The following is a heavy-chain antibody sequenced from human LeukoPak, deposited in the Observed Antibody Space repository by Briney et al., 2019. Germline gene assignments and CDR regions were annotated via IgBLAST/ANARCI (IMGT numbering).Heavy chain of an antibody. CDR2: IDPTDSYT. D-gene: IGHD1-14*01. CDR3: ARQPGMTAKSWYFDL. J-gene: IGHJ2*01. CDR1: GYSFTNYW. Sequence: GESLKISCQGSGYSFTNYWINWVRQMPGKGLEWMGRIDPTDSYTNYSPSFQGHVTISADKSISMAYLQWSSLKASDTAMYFCARQPGMTAKSWYFDLWGRGTLVTVSS. V-gene: IGHV5-10-1*01.